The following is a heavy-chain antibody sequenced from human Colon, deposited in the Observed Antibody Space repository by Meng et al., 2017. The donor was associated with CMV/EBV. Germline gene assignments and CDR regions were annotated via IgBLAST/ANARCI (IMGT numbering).Heavy chain of an antibody. D-gene: IGHD5/OR15-5a*01. CDR2: IYYSGDT. J-gene: IGHJ4*02. V-gene: IGHV4-30-4*01. Sequence: AVSGGSISTDGYYWSWIRQPPGKGLECIGYIYYSGDTYYNPSLKSRVTISLDTSKNQFSLKLSSVTAADTAVYYCARRGYSVDFAYWGQGTLVTVSS. CDR1: GGSISTDGYY. CDR3: ARRGYSVDFAY.